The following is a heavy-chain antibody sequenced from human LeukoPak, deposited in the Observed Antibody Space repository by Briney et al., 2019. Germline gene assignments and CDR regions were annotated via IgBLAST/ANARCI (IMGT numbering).Heavy chain of an antibody. CDR2: IIPIFGTA. CDR1: GGTFSSYA. J-gene: IGHJ4*02. V-gene: IGHV1-69*05. D-gene: IGHD5-18*01. Sequence: ASVKVSCKASGGTFSSYAISWVRQAPGQGLEWMGRIIPIFGTANYAQKFQGRVTITTDESTSTAYMELSSLRSEDTAVYYCARLADTAMVASDYWGQGTLVTVSS. CDR3: ARLADTAMVASDY.